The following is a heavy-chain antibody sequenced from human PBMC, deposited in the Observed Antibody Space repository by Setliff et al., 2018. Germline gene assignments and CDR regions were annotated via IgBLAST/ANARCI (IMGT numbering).Heavy chain of an antibody. V-gene: IGHV3-74*01. J-gene: IGHJ4*02. CDR1: GFTFVNYW. CDR3: ARDPHFDS. CDR2: VNSDGSST. Sequence: PGGSLRLSCAASGFTFVNYWMHWVRQAPGKGLVWVSRVNSDGSSTIYADSVKGRFTISRDNAENTLYLQMNSLRPDDTAVYYCARDPHFDSWGQGMLVTVSS.